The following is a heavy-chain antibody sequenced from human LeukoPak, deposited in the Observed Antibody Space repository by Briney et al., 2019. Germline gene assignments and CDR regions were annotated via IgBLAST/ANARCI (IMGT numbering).Heavy chain of an antibody. Sequence: PSETLSLTCAVYGGSFSGYYWGWIRQPPGKGLEWIGNIYYGGSTYYNPSLKSRVTISVDTSKNQFSLKLTSVTAADTAVYYCARPYSSSDWYFDLWGRGTLVTVSS. CDR1: GGSFSGYY. V-gene: IGHV4-34*01. D-gene: IGHD6-6*01. J-gene: IGHJ2*01. CDR3: ARPYSSSDWYFDL. CDR2: IYYGGST.